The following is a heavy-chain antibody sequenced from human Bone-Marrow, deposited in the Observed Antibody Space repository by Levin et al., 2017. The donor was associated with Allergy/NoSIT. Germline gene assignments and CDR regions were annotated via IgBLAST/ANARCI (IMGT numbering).Heavy chain of an antibody. CDR2: ISSSSSTI. CDR3: ARVVHPSYDFWSGGYGMDV. CDR1: GFTFRSSS. V-gene: IGHV3-48*04. D-gene: IGHD3-3*01. J-gene: IGHJ6*02. Sequence: LSLTCAASGFTFRSSSMNWVRQAPGKGLEWVSYISSSSSTIYYADSVKGRFSISRDNAKNSLYLQMNSLRAEDTAVYYCARVVHPSYDFWSGGYGMDVWGQGTTVTVSS.